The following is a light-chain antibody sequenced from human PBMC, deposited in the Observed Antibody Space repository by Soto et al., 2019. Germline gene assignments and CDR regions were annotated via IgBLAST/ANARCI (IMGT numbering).Light chain of an antibody. Sequence: DIQLTQSPSFLSASVGDRVTITCRASQGISSYLAWYQQKPGKAPKLLIYAASTLQSGVPSRFSGSGSGTEFTLTISSLQPEDFATYDCQQLNSYPFLTFGGGNKVEIK. CDR2: AAS. J-gene: IGKJ4*01. CDR3: QQLNSYPFLT. V-gene: IGKV1-9*01. CDR1: QGISSY.